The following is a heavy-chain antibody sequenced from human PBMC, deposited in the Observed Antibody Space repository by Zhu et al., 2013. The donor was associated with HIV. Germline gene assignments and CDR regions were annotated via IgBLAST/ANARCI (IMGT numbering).Heavy chain of an antibody. V-gene: IGHV1-69*01. CDR3: ARVVVVPAATGGWFDP. D-gene: IGHD2-2*01. CDR1: GGTFSSYA. CDR2: IIPIFGTA. Sequence: QVQLVQSGAEVKKPGSSVKVSCKASGGTFSSYAISWVRQAPGQGLEWMGGIIPIFGTANYAQKFQGRVTITADESTSTAYMELSSLRSEDTAVYYCARVVVVPAATGGWFDPWGQGTLVTVSS. J-gene: IGHJ5*02.